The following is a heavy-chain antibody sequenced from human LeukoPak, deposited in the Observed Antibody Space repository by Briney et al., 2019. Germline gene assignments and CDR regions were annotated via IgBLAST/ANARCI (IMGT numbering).Heavy chain of an antibody. D-gene: IGHD3-10*01. CDR2: IYYSGST. CDR1: GGSISSSSYY. V-gene: IGHV4-39*01. J-gene: IGHJ3*02. CDR3: ARGRSGRGVMISLVPHSAFDI. Sequence: PSETLSLTCTVSGGSISSSSYYWGWIRQPPGKGLEWIGSIYYSGSTYYNPSLKSRVTISVDTSKNQFSLKLSSVTAADAAVYYCARGRSGRGVMISLVPHSAFDIWGQGTMVTVSS.